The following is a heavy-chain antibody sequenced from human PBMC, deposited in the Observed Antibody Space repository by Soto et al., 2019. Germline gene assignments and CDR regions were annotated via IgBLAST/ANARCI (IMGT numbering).Heavy chain of an antibody. CDR2: IYYSGST. Sequence: SETLSLTCTVSGGSISSYYWSWIRQPPGKGLEWIGYIYYSGSTNYNPSLKSRVTISVDTSKNQFSLKLSSVTAADTAVYYCARVRGSGGYYNLLASYGMDVWGQGTTVTVSS. CDR3: ARVRGSGGYYNLLASYGMDV. CDR1: GGSISSYY. D-gene: IGHD3-10*01. V-gene: IGHV4-59*01. J-gene: IGHJ6*02.